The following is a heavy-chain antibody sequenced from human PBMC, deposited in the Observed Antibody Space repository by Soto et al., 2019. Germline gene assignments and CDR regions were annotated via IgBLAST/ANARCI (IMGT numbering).Heavy chain of an antibody. V-gene: IGHV1-69*13. CDR3: ARDRLRYDSSGYWWYYYGMDV. CDR2: IIPIFGTA. Sequence: SVKVSCKASGGTFSSYAISWVRQAPGQGLEWMGGIIPIFGTANYAQKFQGRVTITADESTSTAYMELSSLRSEDTAVYYCARDRLRYDSSGYWWYYYGMDVWGQGTTVTVSS. CDR1: GGTFSSYA. J-gene: IGHJ6*02. D-gene: IGHD3-22*01.